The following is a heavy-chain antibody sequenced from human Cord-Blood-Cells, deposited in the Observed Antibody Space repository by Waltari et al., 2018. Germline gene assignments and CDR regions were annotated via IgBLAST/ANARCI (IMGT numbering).Heavy chain of an antibody. J-gene: IGHJ4*02. D-gene: IGHD3-16*01. CDR2: INHSGST. CDR3: ARGGGRNGADY. CDR1: GWAFRGYF. V-gene: IGHV4-34*01. Sequence: VQLPPVGGGPVEASGNLSPTFPVYGWAFRGYFWSLIRQPPGKGLEWIGEINHSGSTNYNPSLKSRVTISVDTSKNQFSLKLSSVTAADTAVYYCARGGGRNGADYWGQGTLVTVSS.